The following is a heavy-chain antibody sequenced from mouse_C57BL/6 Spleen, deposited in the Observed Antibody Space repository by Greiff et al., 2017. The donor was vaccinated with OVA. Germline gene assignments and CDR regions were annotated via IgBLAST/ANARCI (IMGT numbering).Heavy chain of an antibody. V-gene: IGHV1-82*01. CDR2: IYPGDGDT. CDR3: ASDYGSSFLV. CDR1: GYAFSSSW. Sequence: VQLQESGPELVKPGASVKISCKASGYAFSSSWMNWVKQRPGKGLEWIGRIYPGDGDTNYNGKFKGKATLTADKSSSTAYMQLSSLTSEDSAVYFCASDYGSSFLVWGTGTTVTVSS. D-gene: IGHD1-1*01. J-gene: IGHJ1*03.